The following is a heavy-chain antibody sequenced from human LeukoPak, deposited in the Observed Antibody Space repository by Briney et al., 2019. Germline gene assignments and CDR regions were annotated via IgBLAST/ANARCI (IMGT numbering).Heavy chain of an antibody. CDR1: GYTFTSYG. Sequence: ASVKVCCKASGYTFTSYGISWVRQAPGQGLEWMGWISAYNGNTNYAQKLQGRVTMTTDTSTSTAYMELRSLRSGDTAVYYCAKDANDNYGDSGVDYWGQGTLVTVSS. CDR2: ISAYNGNT. V-gene: IGHV1-18*01. J-gene: IGHJ4*02. D-gene: IGHD4-17*01. CDR3: AKDANDNYGDSGVDY.